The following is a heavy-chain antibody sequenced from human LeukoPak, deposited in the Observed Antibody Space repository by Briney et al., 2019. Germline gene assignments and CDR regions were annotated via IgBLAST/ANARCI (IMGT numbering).Heavy chain of an antibody. J-gene: IGHJ4*02. Sequence: GGSLRLSCAASGFTFSGYAMSWVRQAPGKGLEWVSAISGSGGSTYYADSVKGRFTISRDNSKNTLYLQMNSLRAEDTAVYYCAKNRAYYYDSSGYYFDYWGQGTLVTVSS. CDR3: AKNRAYYYDSSGYYFDY. V-gene: IGHV3-23*01. D-gene: IGHD3-22*01. CDR1: GFTFSGYA. CDR2: ISGSGGST.